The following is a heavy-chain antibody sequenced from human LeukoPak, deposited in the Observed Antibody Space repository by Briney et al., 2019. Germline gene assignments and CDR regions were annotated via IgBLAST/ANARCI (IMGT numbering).Heavy chain of an antibody. CDR2: IYHSGST. CDR3: ARAYEAISGMDV. D-gene: IGHD3-9*01. Sequence: SETLSLTCAVYGGSFSGYYWGWIRQPPGKGLEWIGSIYHSGSTYYNPSLKSRVTISVDTSKNQFSLKLSSVTAADTAVYYCARAYEAISGMDVWGQGTTVTVSS. V-gene: IGHV4-38-2*01. J-gene: IGHJ6*02. CDR1: GGSFSGYY.